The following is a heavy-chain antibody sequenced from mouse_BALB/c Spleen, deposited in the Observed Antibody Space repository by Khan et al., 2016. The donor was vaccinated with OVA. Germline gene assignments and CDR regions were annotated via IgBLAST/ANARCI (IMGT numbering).Heavy chain of an antibody. V-gene: IGHV5-17*02. CDR2: ISGDSNTI. CDR3: GTSYFYGYYFDY. CDR1: GFTFNSYG. Sequence: EVQLVESGGGLVQPGGSRKLSCAASGFTFNSYGMHWVRQAPEKGLEWVAYISGDSNTIYYTDTVKGRFTISRDNPKNPLFLQMTSLMSEDTAMYYCGTSYFYGYYFDYWGPGTTLTVS. D-gene: IGHD1-1*01. J-gene: IGHJ2*01.